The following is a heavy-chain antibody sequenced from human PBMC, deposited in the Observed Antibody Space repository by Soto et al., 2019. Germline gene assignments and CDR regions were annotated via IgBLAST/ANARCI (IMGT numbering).Heavy chain of an antibody. CDR2: INPSGDST. D-gene: IGHD1-1*01. CDR3: ARERRGSNPAFDY. J-gene: IGHJ4*02. V-gene: IGHV1-46*01. CDR1: GYTFTNFY. Sequence: ASVKVSCKASGYTFTNFYMQWVRQAPGQGLEWMGMINPSGDSTSYARKFQGRVTVTRDTSTSIIYMELSSLRSEDTAVYYCARERRGSNPAFDYWGLGTLVTVSS.